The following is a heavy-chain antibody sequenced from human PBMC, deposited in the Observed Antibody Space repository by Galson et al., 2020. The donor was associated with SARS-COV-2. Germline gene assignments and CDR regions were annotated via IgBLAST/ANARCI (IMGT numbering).Heavy chain of an antibody. D-gene: IGHD3-16*01. CDR3: ARVPPSRNGRGGEPGGP. CDR2: INNDGSST. CDR1: GFTFSSYW. Sequence: GGSLRLPCAASGFTFSSYWMHWVRQAPGKGLVWVSRINNDGSSTSYADSVKGRFTISRDNAKNTLYLQMNSLRAGDTAVYYCARVPPSRNGRGGEPGGPWGQGARVTVSS. V-gene: IGHV3-74*01. J-gene: IGHJ5*02.